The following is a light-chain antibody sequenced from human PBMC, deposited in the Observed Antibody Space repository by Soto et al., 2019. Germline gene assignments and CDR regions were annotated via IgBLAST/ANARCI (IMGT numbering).Light chain of an antibody. V-gene: IGKV1-9*01. CDR1: QGISSF. Sequence: IQLTQSPSSLSASVGDRGTITCRASQGISSFLAWYQQKPGKAHKLLIYGASTLQSGVPSRFSGSGSGTDFTLTIGSLQPEDCATYYCQQLNSFPIPFGPGTKVDIK. CDR2: GAS. CDR3: QQLNSFPIP. J-gene: IGKJ3*01.